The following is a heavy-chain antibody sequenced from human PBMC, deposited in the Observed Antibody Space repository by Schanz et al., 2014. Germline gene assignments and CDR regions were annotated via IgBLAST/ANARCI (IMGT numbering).Heavy chain of an antibody. Sequence: QVQLQESGPGLVKPSGTLSLTCVVSGGSISSGVWWTWARQSPGKGLEWIGEIFHSGTTNYNPSLATRVTISVEKSKNKCSLIYSSMAAADTAVDYCTRSTLWSYDVWGRGTMVIVSS. CDR3: TRSTLWSYDV. CDR1: GGSISSGVW. CDR2: IFHSGTT. J-gene: IGHJ3*01. V-gene: IGHV4-4*02. D-gene: IGHD2-21*01.